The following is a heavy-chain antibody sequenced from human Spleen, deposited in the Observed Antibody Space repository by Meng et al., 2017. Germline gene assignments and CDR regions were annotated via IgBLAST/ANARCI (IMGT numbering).Heavy chain of an antibody. J-gene: IGHJ4*02. CDR3: ARGPTTMAHDFDY. D-gene: IGHD4-11*01. CDR1: GGSISSGGYY. V-gene: IGHV4-31*03. Sequence: QVQLRESAPGLVKPSQTLSLTCTVSGGSISSGGYYWSWIRQPPGKGLEWIGEINHSGSTNYNPSLESRATISVDTSQNNLSLKLSSVTAADSAVYYCARGPTTMAHDFDYWGQGTLVTVSS. CDR2: INHSGST.